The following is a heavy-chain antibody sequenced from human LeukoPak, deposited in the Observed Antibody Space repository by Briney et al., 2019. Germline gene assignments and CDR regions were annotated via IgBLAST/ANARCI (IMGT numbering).Heavy chain of an antibody. CDR3: AREDYGGNCQKD. J-gene: IGHJ4*02. V-gene: IGHV3-23*01. D-gene: IGHD4-23*01. CDR2: ISCSGAST. CDR1: GFTFSNYA. Sequence: GGSLRLSCAVSGFTFSNYAMIWVREARGKGWEWVSGISCSGASTYYAASVNGRFTISRDSSKNTPYLQMNSLRAEDTAVYYCAREDYGGNCQKDWGQGTLVTVSS.